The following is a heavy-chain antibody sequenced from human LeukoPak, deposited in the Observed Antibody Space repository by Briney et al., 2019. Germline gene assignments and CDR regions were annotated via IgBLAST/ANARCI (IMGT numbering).Heavy chain of an antibody. V-gene: IGHV4-59*01. Sequence: SETLSLTCTISGGSISSYYWSWIRQPPGKGLEWIGFIYGSGSTNYNPSLKSRVTISVVTSKNQFSLKLSSVTAADTAVYYCARDRGGGTAMARFDYWGQGTLVTVSS. J-gene: IGHJ4*02. CDR2: IYGSGST. D-gene: IGHD5-18*01. CDR1: GGSISSYY. CDR3: ARDRGGGTAMARFDY.